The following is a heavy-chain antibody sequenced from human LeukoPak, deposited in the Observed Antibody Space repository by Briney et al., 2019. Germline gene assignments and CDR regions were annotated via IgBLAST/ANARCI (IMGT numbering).Heavy chain of an antibody. Sequence: GGSLRLSCAASGFTFDDYAMGWVRQAPGKGLEWVSGISWNSGSIGYADSVKGRFTISRDNAKNSLNLQMNSLRAEDTALYYCAKGGLGELSFDAFDIWGQGTMVTVSS. D-gene: IGHD3-16*02. J-gene: IGHJ3*02. CDR2: ISWNSGSI. V-gene: IGHV3-9*01. CDR3: AKGGLGELSFDAFDI. CDR1: GFTFDDYA.